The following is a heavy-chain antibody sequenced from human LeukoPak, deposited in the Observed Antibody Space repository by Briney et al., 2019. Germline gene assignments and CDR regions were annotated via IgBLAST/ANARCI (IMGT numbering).Heavy chain of an antibody. CDR2: IYHSGST. J-gene: IGHJ5*02. V-gene: IGHV4-38-2*02. D-gene: IGHD4-11*01. CDR1: GYSISSGYY. Sequence: KPSETLSLTCTVSGYSISSGYYWGWIRQPPGKGLEWIGSIYHSGSTYYNPSLKSRVTISVDTSKNQFSLKLSSVTAADTAVYYCARDADDYSNPRWYNWFDPWGQGTLVTVSS. CDR3: ARDADDYSNPRWYNWFDP.